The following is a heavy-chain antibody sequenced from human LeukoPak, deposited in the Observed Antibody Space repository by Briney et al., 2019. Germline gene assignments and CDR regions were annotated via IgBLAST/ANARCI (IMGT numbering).Heavy chain of an antibody. V-gene: IGHV4-39*01. D-gene: IGHD5-24*01. Sequence: SETLSLTCTVSGASLGSDPYYWGRIRQPPGKGLEWIGSILYTGNIYSNPSLKSRVTISVDTPKSQFSLKLSSVTAADTGVYYCARGSDAYNLGNTWGRGTLVTVSS. J-gene: IGHJ5*02. CDR3: ARGSDAYNLGNT. CDR1: GASLGSDPYY. CDR2: ILYTGNI.